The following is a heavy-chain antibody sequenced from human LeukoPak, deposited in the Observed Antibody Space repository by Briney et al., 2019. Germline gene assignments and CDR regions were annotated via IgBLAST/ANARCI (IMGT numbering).Heavy chain of an antibody. CDR3: AQGGATVTTWFDP. CDR1: GGSISNSNYY. D-gene: IGHD4-17*01. CDR2: IYYSGST. J-gene: IGHJ5*02. Sequence: SETLSLTCTVSGGSISNSNYYWGWIRQSPGKGLEWIGSIYYSGSTHYNPSLKSRVTISVDTSKTQFSLKLRSVAAADTAVYYCAQGGATVTTWFDPWGQGTLVTVSS. V-gene: IGHV4-39*01.